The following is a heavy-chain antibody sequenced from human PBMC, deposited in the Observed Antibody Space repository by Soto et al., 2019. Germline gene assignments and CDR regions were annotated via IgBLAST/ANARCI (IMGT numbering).Heavy chain of an antibody. D-gene: IGHD2-2*01. V-gene: IGHV3-23*01. J-gene: IGHJ6*02. CDR1: GFTFSSYA. CDR2: ISGSGGST. Sequence: VQLLESGGGLVQPGGSLRLSCAASGFTFSSYAMSWVRQAPGKGLEWVSAISGSGGSTYYADSVKGRFTISRDNSKNTLYLQMNSLRAEDTAVYYCAKDTLGYCSSTSCYFGGMDVWGQGTTVTVSS. CDR3: AKDTLGYCSSTSCYFGGMDV.